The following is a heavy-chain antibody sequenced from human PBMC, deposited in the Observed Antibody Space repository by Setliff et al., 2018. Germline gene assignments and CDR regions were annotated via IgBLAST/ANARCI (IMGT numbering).Heavy chain of an antibody. V-gene: IGHV1-46*01. Sequence: RASVKVSCKASGYTFTTYYMHWVRQAPGQGLEWMGIINPSGGSTGYAQKFQGRVTMTRDTSTSTVYMELSSLRSEDTAVYYCARAWDGYNYDYWGQGTLVTVSS. CDR1: GYTFTTYY. CDR3: ARAWDGYNYDY. D-gene: IGHD1-1*01. CDR2: INPSGGST. J-gene: IGHJ4*02.